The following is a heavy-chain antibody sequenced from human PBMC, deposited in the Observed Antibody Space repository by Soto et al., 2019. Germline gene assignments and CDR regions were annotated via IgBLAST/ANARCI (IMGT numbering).Heavy chain of an antibody. D-gene: IGHD3-22*01. CDR3: ARERAEYYDSSGYIYGKKFDY. J-gene: IGHJ4*02. Sequence: EVQLVESGGGLVQPGGSLRLSCAASGFTFSSYSMNWVRQAPGKVLEWVSYISSSSSTIYYADSVKGRFTISRDNAKNSLYLQMNSLRDEDTAVYYCARERAEYYDSSGYIYGKKFDYWGQGTLVTVSS. CDR2: ISSSSSTI. V-gene: IGHV3-48*02. CDR1: GFTFSSYS.